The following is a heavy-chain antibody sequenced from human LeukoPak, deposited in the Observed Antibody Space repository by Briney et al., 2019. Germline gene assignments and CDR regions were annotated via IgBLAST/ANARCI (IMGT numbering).Heavy chain of an antibody. Sequence: PGGSLRLSCAASGFTFSRYAMNWVRQAPGKGLEWVSAISGSGGSTYYADSVKGRFTISRDNSKNTVYLQMNSLRAEDTAVYYCAKESSTWYSEFDYWGQGTLVTVSS. D-gene: IGHD6-13*01. CDR1: GFTFSRYA. V-gene: IGHV3-23*01. J-gene: IGHJ4*02. CDR2: ISGSGGST. CDR3: AKESSTWYSEFDY.